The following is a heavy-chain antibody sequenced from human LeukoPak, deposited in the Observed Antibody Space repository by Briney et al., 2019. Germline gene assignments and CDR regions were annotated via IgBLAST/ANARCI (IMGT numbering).Heavy chain of an antibody. D-gene: IGHD2-2*01. CDR1: GFTFSSYS. Sequence: PGGSLRLSCAASGFTFSSYSMNWVRQAPGKGLEWVSYISSSSSTIYYADSVKGRFTVSRDNSKNTLYLQMNSLRAEDTAVYYCAKVYDNQLLFNWFDPWGQGTLVTVSS. V-gene: IGHV3-48*01. CDR2: ISSSSSTI. J-gene: IGHJ5*02. CDR3: AKVYDNQLLFNWFDP.